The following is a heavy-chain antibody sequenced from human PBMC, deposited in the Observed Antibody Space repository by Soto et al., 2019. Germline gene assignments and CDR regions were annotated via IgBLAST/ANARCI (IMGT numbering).Heavy chain of an antibody. CDR1: GYTFTSYG. J-gene: IGHJ5*02. D-gene: IGHD3-10*01. V-gene: IGHV1-18*01. CDR2: ISAYNGNT. CDR3: ARLGPYAAGTYSFRNNRFDP. Sequence: ASVKVSCKASGYTFTSYGISWVRQAPGQGLEWMGWISAYNGNTNYAQKLQGRVTMTTDTSTSTAYMELRSLRSDDTAVYYCARLGPYAAGTYSFRNNRFDPWGQGTQVTVAS.